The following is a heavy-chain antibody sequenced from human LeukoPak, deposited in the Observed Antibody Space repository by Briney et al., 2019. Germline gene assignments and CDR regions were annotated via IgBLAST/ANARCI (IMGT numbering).Heavy chain of an antibody. CDR3: AKDVQQLAQRGYYFDY. J-gene: IGHJ4*02. Sequence: GGSLRLSCAASGFTFSSYGMHWVRQAPGKGLEWVAVISYDGSNKYYADSVKGRFTISRDNSKNTLYLQMNSLRAEDMALYYCAKDVQQLAQRGYYFDYWGQGTLVTVSS. V-gene: IGHV3-30*18. D-gene: IGHD6-13*01. CDR2: ISYDGSNK. CDR1: GFTFSSYG.